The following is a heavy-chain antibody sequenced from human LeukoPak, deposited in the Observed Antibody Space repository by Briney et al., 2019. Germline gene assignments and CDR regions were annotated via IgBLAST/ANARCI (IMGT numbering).Heavy chain of an antibody. CDR1: GGSISSYY. CDR3: ARLTVEGFDY. J-gene: IGHJ4*02. V-gene: IGHV4-59*12. D-gene: IGHD1-14*01. Sequence: SETLSLTCIVSGGSISSYYWSWIRQPPGKGLEWIGYIYYSGSINYNPSLKSRVTISVDRSKNQFSLKLSSVTAADTAVYYCARLTVEGFDYWGQGTLVTVSS. CDR2: IYYSGSI.